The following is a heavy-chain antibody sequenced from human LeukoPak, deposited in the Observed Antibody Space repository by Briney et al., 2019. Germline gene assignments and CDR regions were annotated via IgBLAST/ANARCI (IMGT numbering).Heavy chain of an antibody. Sequence: SDTLSLTCAVYGEFFSDYYWSWIRQPPEKGLEWIGQISHDGNTNYNPSLKSRVTLSTDTSKNQFSLRLTSVTTADTAIYYCARRRDWNDVLDSWGQGTPVTVSS. J-gene: IGHJ4*02. V-gene: IGHV4-34*01. CDR3: ARRRDWNDVLDS. D-gene: IGHD1-1*01. CDR2: ISHDGNT. CDR1: GEFFSDYY.